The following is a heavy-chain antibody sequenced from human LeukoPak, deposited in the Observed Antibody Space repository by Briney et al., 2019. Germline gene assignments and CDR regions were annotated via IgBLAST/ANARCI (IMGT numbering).Heavy chain of an antibody. V-gene: IGHV3-7*03. D-gene: IGHD6-6*01. Sequence: PGGSLTLSCAATGFPLTTYWMSWVRQAPGKGLEWVANINEDGYEKYYVGSVKGRFTISRDNAKNSLYLHMSGLRVEDTAVYYCARSSYSSSSSVWGQGTMVTVSS. CDR2: INEDGYEK. CDR1: GFPLTTYW. CDR3: ARSSYSSSSSV. J-gene: IGHJ3*01.